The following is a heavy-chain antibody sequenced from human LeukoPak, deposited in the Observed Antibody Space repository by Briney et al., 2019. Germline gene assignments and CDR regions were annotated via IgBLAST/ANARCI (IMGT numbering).Heavy chain of an antibody. Sequence: ASVKVSCKASGGTFSSYAISWVRQAPGQGLEWMGWINPNSGGTNYAQKFQGWVTMTRDTSISTAYMELSRLRSDDTAVYYCATGSYRPGFDYWGQGTLVTVSS. CDR2: INPNSGGT. CDR3: ATGSYRPGFDY. CDR1: GGTFSSYA. V-gene: IGHV1-2*04. J-gene: IGHJ4*02. D-gene: IGHD1-26*01.